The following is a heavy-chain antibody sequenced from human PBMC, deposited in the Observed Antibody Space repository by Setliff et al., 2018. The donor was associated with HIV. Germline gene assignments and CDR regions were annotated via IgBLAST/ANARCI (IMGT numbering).Heavy chain of an antibody. Sequence: SGPTLVNPTETLTLTCTFSGFSLTTIRVAVGWIRQPPGKAPEWLGFIYWDDDKRYSPSLKTRITITKDTSKNQVFLTMARMDPVDTATYYCAHRRVGNYDSSGNYHSYFDYWGQGILVTVS. V-gene: IGHV2-5*02. J-gene: IGHJ4*02. CDR3: AHRRVGNYDSSGNYHSYFDY. CDR2: IYWDDDK. D-gene: IGHD3-22*01. CDR1: GFSLTTIRVA.